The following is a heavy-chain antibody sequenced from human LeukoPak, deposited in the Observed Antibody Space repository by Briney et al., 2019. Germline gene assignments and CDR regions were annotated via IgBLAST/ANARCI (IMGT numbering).Heavy chain of an antibody. CDR1: GGSFSSYY. V-gene: IGHV4-59*01. D-gene: IGHD6-19*01. CDR3: ARGRVAVAGNYYYYMDV. Sequence: SETLSLTCAVYGGSFSSYYWSWIRQPPGKGLEWIGYIYYSGSTNYNPSLKSRVTISVDTSKNQFSLKLSSVTAADTAMYYCARGRVAVAGNYYYYMDVWGKGTTVTISS. CDR2: IYYSGST. J-gene: IGHJ6*03.